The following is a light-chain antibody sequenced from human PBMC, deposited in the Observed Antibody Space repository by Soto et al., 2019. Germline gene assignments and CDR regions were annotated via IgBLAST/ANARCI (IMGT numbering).Light chain of an antibody. CDR3: QQFDNSPYT. V-gene: IGKV3-20*01. CDR2: GAS. CDR1: QSVSRY. Sequence: VLTQSPGTLSLSPGERATLSCRASQSVSRYLVWYQQKPGQAPRLLIYGASSRASGIPDRFSGSGSGTDFTLTINRLGPEDSAVYYCQQFDNSPYTFGRGTKLEIK. J-gene: IGKJ2*01.